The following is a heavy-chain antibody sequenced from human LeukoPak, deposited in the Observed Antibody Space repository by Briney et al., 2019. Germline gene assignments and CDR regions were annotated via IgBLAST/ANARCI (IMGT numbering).Heavy chain of an antibody. D-gene: IGHD2-21*01. J-gene: IGHJ3*02. V-gene: IGHV1-8*03. Sequence: GASVKVSCKASGYTFTGYYMHWVRQAPGQGLEWMGWINPNSGNTGYAQKFQGRVTITRNTSISTAYMELSSLRSEDTAVYYCARGSQLHFDIWGQGTMVTVSS. CDR2: INPNSGNT. CDR3: ARGSQLHFDI. CDR1: GYTFTGYY.